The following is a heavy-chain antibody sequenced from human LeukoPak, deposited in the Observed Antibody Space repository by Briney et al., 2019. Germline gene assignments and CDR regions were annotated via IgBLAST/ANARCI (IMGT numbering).Heavy chain of an antibody. J-gene: IGHJ4*02. CDR2: IRSKANSYAT. CDR1: GGSISGDS. Sequence: ETLSLTCAVSGGSISGDSWWSWVRQASGKGLEWVGRIRSKANSYATAYAASVKGRFTISRDDSKNTAYLQMNSLKTEDTAVYYCTRQGYSGYDFDYWGQGTLVTVSS. D-gene: IGHD5-12*01. V-gene: IGHV3-73*01. CDR3: TRQGYSGYDFDY.